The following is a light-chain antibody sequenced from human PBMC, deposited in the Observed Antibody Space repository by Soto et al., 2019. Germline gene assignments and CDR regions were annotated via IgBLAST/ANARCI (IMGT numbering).Light chain of an antibody. CDR2: AAS. CDR1: QSISSN. J-gene: IGKJ1*01. V-gene: IGKV1-39*01. Sequence: IQMTHAPSSLSASVGDRVTITRRASQSISSNLNWYQQKPGKAPKLLIYAASSLQSGVPSRFSGSASGTDFTLTISSLQPEDFATYHCQQTYSTPWTFGQGTKV. CDR3: QQTYSTPWT.